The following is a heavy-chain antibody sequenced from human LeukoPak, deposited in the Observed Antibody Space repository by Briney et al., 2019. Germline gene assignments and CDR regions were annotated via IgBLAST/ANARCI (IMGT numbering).Heavy chain of an antibody. D-gene: IGHD6-19*01. V-gene: IGHV3-74*01. CDR2: INSDGSST. CDR1: GFTFSSYW. J-gene: IGHJ4*02. CDR3: ARAKLSGWYYY. Sequence: TGGSLRLSCAASGFTFSSYWMHWVRQAPGKGLVWVSRINSDGSSTSYADSVKGRFTISRDNAKNTLYLQMNSLRAEDTAVYYCARAKLSGWYYYWGQGTLVTVSS.